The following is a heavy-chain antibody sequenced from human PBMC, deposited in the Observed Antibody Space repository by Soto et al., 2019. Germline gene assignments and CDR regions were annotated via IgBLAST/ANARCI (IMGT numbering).Heavy chain of an antibody. D-gene: IGHD3-9*01. V-gene: IGHV1-18*01. Sequence: ASVKVSCKTSGGTFRNHIITWVRQAPGQGLEWMGRIIPYHGITNYAQKFQGRVTMTTDTSTSTAYMELRSLRSDVTAVYYCARDLQGYFDWLLSPADYYGMDVWGQGTTVTVSS. CDR1: GGTFRNHI. CDR2: IIPYHGIT. CDR3: ARDLQGYFDWLLSPADYYGMDV. J-gene: IGHJ6*02.